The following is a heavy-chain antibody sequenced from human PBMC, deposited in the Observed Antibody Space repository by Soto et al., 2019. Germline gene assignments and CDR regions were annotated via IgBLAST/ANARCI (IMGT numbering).Heavy chain of an antibody. V-gene: IGHV1-24*01. CDR3: ATVGYSYGHYYFDY. CDR2: FDPEDGET. J-gene: IGHJ4*02. Sequence: VKVSCKVSGYTLTELSMHWVRQAPGKGLEWMGGFDPEDGETIYAQKFQGRVTMTEDTSTDTAYMELSSLRSEDTAVYYCATVGYSYGHYYFDYWGQGTLVTVSS. D-gene: IGHD5-18*01. CDR1: GYTLTELS.